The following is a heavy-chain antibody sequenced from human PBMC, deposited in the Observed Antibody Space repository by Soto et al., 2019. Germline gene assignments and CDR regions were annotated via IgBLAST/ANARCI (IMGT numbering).Heavy chain of an antibody. Sequence: PGGSLRLSCAASGFTFSSYWMHWVRQAPGKGLVWVSRINSDGSSTSYADSVKGRFTISRDNAKNTLYLQMNSLRAEDTAVYYCARHTFYYDSSGYYYEDNWFDPWGQGTLVTVSS. CDR2: INSDGSST. D-gene: IGHD3-22*01. CDR1: GFTFSSYW. CDR3: ARHTFYYDSSGYYYEDNWFDP. J-gene: IGHJ5*02. V-gene: IGHV3-74*01.